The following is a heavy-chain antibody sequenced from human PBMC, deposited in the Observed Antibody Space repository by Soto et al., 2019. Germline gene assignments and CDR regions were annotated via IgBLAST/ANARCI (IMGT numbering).Heavy chain of an antibody. J-gene: IGHJ6*02. V-gene: IGHV1-69*06. Sequence: SVKVSCKASGGTFSSYAISWVRQAPGQGLEWMGGIIPIFGTANYAQKFQGRVTITADKSTSTAYMELSSLRSEDTAVYYCARAVAAAGTGKSYGMDVWGQGTTVTVSS. D-gene: IGHD6-13*01. CDR3: ARAVAAAGTGKSYGMDV. CDR1: GGTFSSYA. CDR2: IIPIFGTA.